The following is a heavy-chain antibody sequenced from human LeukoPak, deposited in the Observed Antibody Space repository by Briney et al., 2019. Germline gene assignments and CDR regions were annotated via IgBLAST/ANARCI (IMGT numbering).Heavy chain of an antibody. Sequence: GGSLRLSCTASGFIFDTHTLTWVRQAPGKGLEWVASISGSGDSTNYGDSVKGRFTISRDNFKRTVHLEMSNLRADDTAMYYCVRRAAVRGMDFWGLGNTVIVSS. CDR2: ISGSGDST. D-gene: IGHD1-14*01. CDR1: GFIFDTHT. V-gene: IGHV3-23*01. CDR3: VRRAAVRGMDF. J-gene: IGHJ6*02.